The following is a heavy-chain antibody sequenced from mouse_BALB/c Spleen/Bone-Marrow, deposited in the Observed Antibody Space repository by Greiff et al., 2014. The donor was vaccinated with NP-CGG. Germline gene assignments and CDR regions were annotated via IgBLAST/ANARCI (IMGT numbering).Heavy chain of an antibody. V-gene: IGHV2-9*02. J-gene: IGHJ4*01. CDR2: IWAGGST. D-gene: IGHD2-4*01. CDR3: ARSGLRRPAMDY. Sequence: QVQLKQSXPGLVAPSQSLSITCTVSGFSLTSSGVPWVRQPPGKGLEWLGVIWAGGSTNYNSALMSRLSISKDNSKSQVFLKMNSLQIDDTAMYYCARSGLRRPAMDYWGQGTSVTVSS. CDR1: GFSLTSSG.